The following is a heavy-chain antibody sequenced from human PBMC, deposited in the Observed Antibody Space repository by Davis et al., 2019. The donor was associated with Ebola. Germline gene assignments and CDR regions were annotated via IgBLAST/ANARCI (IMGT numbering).Heavy chain of an antibody. V-gene: IGHV4-61*08. J-gene: IGHJ4*02. CDR1: GAFVSSGGYS. Sequence: MPSETLSLTCAVSGAFVSSGGYSWTWIRQPPGKGLEWIGYVYYSGNIRYSPSLKSPVSISVDTSKNQFSLNQTSVTAADTAVYYCARLPAGKSTQWGQGTLVTVSS. CDR3: ARLPAGKSTQ. CDR2: VYYSGNI.